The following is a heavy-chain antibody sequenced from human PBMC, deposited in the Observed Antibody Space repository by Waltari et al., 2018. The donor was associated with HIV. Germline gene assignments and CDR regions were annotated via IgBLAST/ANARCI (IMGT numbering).Heavy chain of an antibody. Sequence: QVQLVESGGGVVRPGGSLRLSCSASGFMFSGYVLHWVLQAPGKGLEWVAATSFDGTNNYYAHSVKGRFTISRDNIKNILHLQMNSLKIEDMAVYYCAKDRSGSLHYFYYYGMDVWGKGTTVAVSS. D-gene: IGHD3-22*01. CDR1: GFMFSGYV. CDR3: AKDRSGSLHYFYYYGMDV. CDR2: TSFDGTNN. J-gene: IGHJ6*04. V-gene: IGHV3-30*01.